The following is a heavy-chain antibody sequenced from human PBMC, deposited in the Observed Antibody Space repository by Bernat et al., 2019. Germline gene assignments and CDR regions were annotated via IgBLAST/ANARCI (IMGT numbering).Heavy chain of an antibody. V-gene: IGHV3-53*04. CDR2: IYSGGST. CDR1: VFTVSSNY. J-gene: IGHJ4*02. D-gene: IGHD5-18*01. CDR3: AGGYRRNDY. Sequence: EVLLVESGGGLVQPGGSLRLSCAASVFTVSSNYMSWVRQAPGKGLEWVSVIYSGGSTYYADSGKGRFTISRHNSKNALYLQMNSLRADDTAVYYCAGGYRRNDYWGQGTLVTVSS.